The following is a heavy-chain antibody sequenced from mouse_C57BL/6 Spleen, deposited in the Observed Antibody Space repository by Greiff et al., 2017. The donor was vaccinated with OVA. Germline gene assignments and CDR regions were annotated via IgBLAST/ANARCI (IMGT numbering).Heavy chain of an antibody. J-gene: IGHJ1*03. CDR3: TRVPLLLGYFDV. CDR2: IRNKANNHAT. CDR1: GFTFSDAW. Sequence: EVKLVESGGGLVQPGGSMKLSCAASGFTFSDAWMDWVRQSPEKGLEWVAEIRNKANNHATYYAESVKGRFTISRDDSKSSVYLQMNSLRAEDTGIYYCTRVPLLLGYFDVWGTGTTVTVSS. V-gene: IGHV6-6*01. D-gene: IGHD2-1*01.